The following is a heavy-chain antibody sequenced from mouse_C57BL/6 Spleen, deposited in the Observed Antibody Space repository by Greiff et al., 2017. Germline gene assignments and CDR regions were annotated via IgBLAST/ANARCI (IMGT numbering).Heavy chain of an antibody. CDR3: ARNYGTPFAY. D-gene: IGHD1-1*01. V-gene: IGHV1-69*01. CDR1: GYTFTSYW. J-gene: IGHJ3*01. Sequence: VQLQQPGAELVMPGASVKLSCKASGYTFTSYWMHWVKQRPGQGLEWIGEIDPSDSYTNYNQKFKGKSTLTVDKSSSTAYMQLSSLTSEDSAVYYCARNYGTPFAYWGQGTLVTVSA. CDR2: IDPSDSYT.